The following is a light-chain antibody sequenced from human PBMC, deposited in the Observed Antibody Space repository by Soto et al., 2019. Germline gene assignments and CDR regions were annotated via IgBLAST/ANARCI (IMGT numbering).Light chain of an antibody. J-gene: IGLJ2*01. CDR3: NSYAGRNTVI. Sequence: QSALTQPPSASGSPGQSVTISCTGTSSDVGGYNYLSWYQQRPGKAPKLIIYEVTKRPSGVPDRFSGSKSGNTASLTVFGLQVEDEADYYCNSYAGRNTVIFGGGTKLTVL. CDR1: SSDVGGYNY. V-gene: IGLV2-8*01. CDR2: EVT.